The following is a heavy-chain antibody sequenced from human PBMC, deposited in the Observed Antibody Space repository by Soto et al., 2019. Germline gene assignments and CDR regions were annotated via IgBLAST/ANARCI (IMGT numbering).Heavy chain of an antibody. D-gene: IGHD1-26*01. CDR1: GFTVSSNY. CDR2: IYSGGST. CDR3: VRDDFGLGIDH. V-gene: IGHV3-66*01. J-gene: IGHJ4*02. Sequence: PGGPFRHSCAASGFTVSSNYMSWVRQAPGKGLEWVSLIYSGGSTTDADSVKGRFTISRDNAKNTLYLQMNSLRAEDTAVYYCVRDDFGLGIDHWGLGTLVTVSS.